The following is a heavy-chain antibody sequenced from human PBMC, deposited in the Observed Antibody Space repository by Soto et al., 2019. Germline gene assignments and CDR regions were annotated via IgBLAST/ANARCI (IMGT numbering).Heavy chain of an antibody. CDR3: ARSELTTVTHYSYYGMDV. CDR1: GYTFTSYG. Sequence: ASLKVSCKASGYTFTSYGISWVRQAPGQGLEWMGWISAYNGNTNYAQKLQGRVTMTTDTSTSTAYMELRSLRSDDTAVYYCARSELTTVTHYSYYGMDVWGQGTTVTVSS. D-gene: IGHD4-4*01. J-gene: IGHJ6*02. V-gene: IGHV1-18*01. CDR2: ISAYNGNT.